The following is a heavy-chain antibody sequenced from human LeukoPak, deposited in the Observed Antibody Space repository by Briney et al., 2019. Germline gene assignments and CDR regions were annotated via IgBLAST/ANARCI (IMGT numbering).Heavy chain of an antibody. J-gene: IGHJ4*02. CDR1: GGSISSSSYY. D-gene: IGHD3-16*02. Sequence: SETLSLTXTVSGGSISSSSYYWSWIRQPPGTGLEWIGSIYYSGSTYYNPSLKSRVTISVDTSKNQFSLKLSSVTAADTAVYYCARRGRADYVWGSYRSYYFDYWGQGTLVTVSS. V-gene: IGHV4-39*01. CDR3: ARRGRADYVWGSYRSYYFDY. CDR2: IYYSGST.